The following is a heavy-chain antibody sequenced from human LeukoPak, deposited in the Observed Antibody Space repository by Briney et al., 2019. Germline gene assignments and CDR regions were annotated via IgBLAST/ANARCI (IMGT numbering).Heavy chain of an antibody. CDR1: GFTFSNYG. CDR3: AREPIGERNHHYYYGMDV. Sequence: GGSLRLSCAASGFTFSNYGMHWVRQAPGKGLEWVAVIWYDEVNKYYADPVKGRFTISRDNSKNTLNLQMNSLRAEDTAVYYCAREPIGERNHHYYYGMDVWGQGTTVTVSS. V-gene: IGHV3-33*01. D-gene: IGHD3-10*01. CDR2: IWYDEVNK. J-gene: IGHJ6*02.